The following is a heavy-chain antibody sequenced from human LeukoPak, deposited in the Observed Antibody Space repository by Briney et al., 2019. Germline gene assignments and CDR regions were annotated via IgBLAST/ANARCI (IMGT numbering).Heavy chain of an antibody. CDR1: GFTFSDYG. J-gene: IGHJ4*02. V-gene: IGHV3-21*01. Sequence: PGGSLRLSCAASGFTFSDYGMNWVRQAPGKGLEWVSFISSSSTYIYYADSLKGRFTISRDNAKKSLYLQMNSLRVEDTAVYYCARGNPADYWGQGTLVTVSS. CDR2: ISSSSTYI. CDR3: ARGNPADY.